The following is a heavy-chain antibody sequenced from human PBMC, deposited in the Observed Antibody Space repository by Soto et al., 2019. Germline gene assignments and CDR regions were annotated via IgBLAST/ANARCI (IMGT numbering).Heavy chain of an antibody. CDR3: AKDLRTKHERRIAAAGTSYSVVTPVRTGGNRRNDY. J-gene: IGHJ4*02. CDR2: ISYDGSNK. V-gene: IGHV3-30*18. CDR1: GFIFSSYG. D-gene: IGHD6-13*01. Sequence: GGSLRLSCAASGFIFSSYGMHWVRQAPGKGLEWVAVISYDGSNKYYADSVKGRFTISRDNSKNTLYLQMNSLRAEDTAVYYCAKDLRTKHERRIAAAGTSYSVVTPVRTGGNRRNDYWGQGTLVTVSS.